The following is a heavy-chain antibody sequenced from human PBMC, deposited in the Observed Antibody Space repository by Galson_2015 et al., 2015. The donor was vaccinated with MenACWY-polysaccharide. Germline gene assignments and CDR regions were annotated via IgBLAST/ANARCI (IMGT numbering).Heavy chain of an antibody. CDR1: GLRFGSYG. J-gene: IGHJ6*03. D-gene: IGHD5-12*01. V-gene: IGHV3-33*03. CDR3: ATIRGSAPNYYMDV. Sequence: SLRLSCAASGLRFGSYGMQWVRQAPGKGLEGVAHIWYDGSNKYYSEPVKGRFAISRDNSKNTLYLQMNSLRVEDTAVYYCATIRGSAPNYYMDVWGKGTTVTVSS. CDR2: IWYDGSNK.